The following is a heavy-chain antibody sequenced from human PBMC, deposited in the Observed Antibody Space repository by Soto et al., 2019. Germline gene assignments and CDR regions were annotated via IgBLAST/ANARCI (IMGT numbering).Heavy chain of an antibody. V-gene: IGHV3-23*01. CDR2: ISGSGGST. D-gene: IGHD6-13*01. Sequence: GGSLILSCAASGFSVSIYMIWVRQAPGKGLEWVSAISGSGGSTYYADSVKGRFTISRDNSKNTLYLQMNSLRAEDTAVYYCAKIRSRIAAAGPSDYWGQGTLVTVSS. J-gene: IGHJ4*02. CDR1: GFSVSIY. CDR3: AKIRSRIAAAGPSDY.